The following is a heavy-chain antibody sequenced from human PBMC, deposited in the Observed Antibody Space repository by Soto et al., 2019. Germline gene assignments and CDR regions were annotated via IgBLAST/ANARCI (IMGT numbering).Heavy chain of an antibody. CDR1: GFTFSSYA. CDR3: AKENGSSCSLFEFDY. Sequence: EVQLLESGGGLVQPGGSLRLSCAASGFTFSSYAMSWVRQAPGKGLEWVSAISGSGGSTYYADSVKGRFTISRDNSKNTLYLHMNSLIAEDPAVYYCAKENGSSCSLFEFDYWVPGPLVTFSS. CDR2: ISGSGGST. V-gene: IGHV3-23*01. D-gene: IGHD6-13*01. J-gene: IGHJ4*01.